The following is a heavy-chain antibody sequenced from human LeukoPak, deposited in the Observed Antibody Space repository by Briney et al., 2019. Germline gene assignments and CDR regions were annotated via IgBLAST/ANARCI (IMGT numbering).Heavy chain of an antibody. CDR2: INPSSGST. V-gene: IGHV1-46*01. D-gene: IGHD4-17*01. Sequence: ASVKVSCKASGYTFTSYYMNWVRQAPGQRLEWMGIINPSSGSTSYAQKFQARVTMTRDTSTSTVDMELSSLRFEDTAVYYSARGGTVTTAPIDNSGQGTLVTVSS. CDR1: GYTFTSYY. CDR3: ARGGTVTTAPIDN. J-gene: IGHJ4*02.